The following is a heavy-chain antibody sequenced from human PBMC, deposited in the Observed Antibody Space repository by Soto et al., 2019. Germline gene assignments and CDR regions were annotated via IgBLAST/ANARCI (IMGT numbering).Heavy chain of an antibody. Sequence: PSYTLSLTCAVYGGSFSGYYWSWIRQPPGKGLEWIGEINHSGSTNYNPSLKSRVTISVDTSKNQFSLKLSSVTAADTAVYYCARFSRIAARLGAWFDPWGQGTLVTGSS. V-gene: IGHV4-34*01. J-gene: IGHJ5*02. D-gene: IGHD6-6*01. CDR1: GGSFSGYY. CDR3: ARFSRIAARLGAWFDP. CDR2: INHSGST.